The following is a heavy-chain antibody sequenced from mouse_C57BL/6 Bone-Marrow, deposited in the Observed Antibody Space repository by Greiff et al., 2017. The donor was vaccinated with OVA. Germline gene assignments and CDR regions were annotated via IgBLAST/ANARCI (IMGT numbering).Heavy chain of an antibody. Sequence: EVQLQQSGTVLVRPGASVKMSCKTSGYTFTSYWMHWVKQRPGQGLEWIGAIYPGNSDTSYNQKFKGKAKLTAVTSASTAYMELSSLTNEDAAVYYCARGGIYYGSSWFAYWGQGTLVTVSA. CDR2: IYPGNSDT. V-gene: IGHV1-5*01. J-gene: IGHJ3*01. CDR3: ARGGIYYGSSWFAY. D-gene: IGHD2-2*01. CDR1: GYTFTSYW.